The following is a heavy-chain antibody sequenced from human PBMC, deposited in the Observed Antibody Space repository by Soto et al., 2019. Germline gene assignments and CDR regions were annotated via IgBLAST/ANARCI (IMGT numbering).Heavy chain of an antibody. Sequence: GSLRLSCAASGFTFSSYAMSWVRQAPGKGLEWVSAISGSGGSTYYADSGKGRFTISRDNSKNTLYLQMNSLRAEDTAVYYCAKVIAPVTAIPPNAFDIWGQGTMVTVSS. V-gene: IGHV3-23*01. D-gene: IGHD2-21*02. CDR3: AKVIAPVTAIPPNAFDI. CDR2: ISGSGGST. J-gene: IGHJ3*02. CDR1: GFTFSSYA.